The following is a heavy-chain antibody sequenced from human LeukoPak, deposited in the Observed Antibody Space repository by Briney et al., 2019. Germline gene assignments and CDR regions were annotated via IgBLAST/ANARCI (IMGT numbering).Heavy chain of an antibody. V-gene: IGHV3-21*04. CDR2: ISSSGSYI. D-gene: IGHD3-10*01. Sequence: GGSLRLSCAASRFTFSSYSMNWVRQAPGKGLEWVSSISSSGSYIYYADSVKGRFTISRDNAKNSLYLQMNSLRAEDTAVYYCARHGTITMVRGRLRYYYMDVWGKGATVTISS. CDR3: ARHGTITMVRGRLRYYYMDV. CDR1: RFTFSSYS. J-gene: IGHJ6*03.